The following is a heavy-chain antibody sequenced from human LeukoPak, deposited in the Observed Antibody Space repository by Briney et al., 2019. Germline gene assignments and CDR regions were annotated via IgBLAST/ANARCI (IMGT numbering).Heavy chain of an antibody. Sequence: GGSLRLSCAASGFTFSSYAMSWVRQAPGKGLEWVSAISGSGGSTYYAGSVKGRFTISRDNSKNTLYLQMNSLRAEDTAVYYCAKDQSKVVVAATSDYWGQGTLVTVSS. D-gene: IGHD2-15*01. CDR1: GFTFSSYA. CDR2: ISGSGGST. J-gene: IGHJ4*02. V-gene: IGHV3-23*01. CDR3: AKDQSKVVVAATSDY.